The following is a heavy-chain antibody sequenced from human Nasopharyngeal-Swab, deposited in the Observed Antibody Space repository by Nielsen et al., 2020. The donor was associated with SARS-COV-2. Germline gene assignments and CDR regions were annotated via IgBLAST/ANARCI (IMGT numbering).Heavy chain of an antibody. CDR3: ARGIIAAAED. V-gene: IGHV3-30-3*01. D-gene: IGHD6-13*01. J-gene: IGHJ4*02. Sequence: GESLKISCAASGFTFNVHTMSWVRQAPGKGLEWVAVISYDGSTKYYADSVKGRFTVSRDNSKNTLYLQMNSLRAEDTAVYYCARGIIAAAEDWGQGTLVTVSS. CDR2: ISYDGSTK. CDR1: GFTFNVHT.